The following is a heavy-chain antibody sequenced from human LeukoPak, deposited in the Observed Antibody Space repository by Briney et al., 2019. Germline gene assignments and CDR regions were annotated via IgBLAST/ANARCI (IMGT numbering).Heavy chain of an antibody. J-gene: IGHJ4*02. V-gene: IGHV1-2*02. CDR2: LNPDSGGT. D-gene: IGHD5-12*01. CDR1: GYTFTDYY. CDR3: AREVDKVTTFRSLYLDS. Sequence: ASVKVSCKASGYTFTDYYIHFVRQAPGQPLEWMGWLNPDSGGTNYAPKFRGRVTMTRDISVNTAYMEVTRLTSDDTAMYYCAREVDKVTTFRSLYLDSWGQGSLVTVSS.